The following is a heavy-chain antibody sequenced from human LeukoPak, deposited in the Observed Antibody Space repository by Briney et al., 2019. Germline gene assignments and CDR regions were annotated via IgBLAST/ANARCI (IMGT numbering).Heavy chain of an antibody. Sequence: ASVKVSCKASGYTFTSYGISWVRQAPGQGLEWMGWISAYNGNTNYAQKLQGRVTMTTDTSTSTAYMELRSLRSDDTAVYYCARDRDCSSTSCYWIYYYYGMDVWGQGTTVTVSS. D-gene: IGHD2-2*01. CDR1: GYTFTSYG. CDR2: ISAYNGNT. CDR3: ARDRDCSSTSCYWIYYYYGMDV. V-gene: IGHV1-18*01. J-gene: IGHJ6*02.